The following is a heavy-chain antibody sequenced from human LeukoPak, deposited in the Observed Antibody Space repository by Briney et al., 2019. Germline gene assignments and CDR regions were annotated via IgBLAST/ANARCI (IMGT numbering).Heavy chain of an antibody. CDR2: IIPIFGTA. D-gene: IGHD6-13*01. CDR1: GGTFSSYA. J-gene: IGHJ4*02. CDR3: ARDPLPGIAAAGTGDY. Sequence: GASVKVSCKASGGTFSSYAISWVRQAPGQGLEWMGGIIPIFGTANYAQKFQGRVTITADESTSTAYMELSSLRSEDTAVYYCARDPLPGIAAAGTGDYWGQGTLVTVSS. V-gene: IGHV1-69*13.